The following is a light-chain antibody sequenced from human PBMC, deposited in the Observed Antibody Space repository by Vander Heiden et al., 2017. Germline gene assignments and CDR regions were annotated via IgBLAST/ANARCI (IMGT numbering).Light chain of an antibody. V-gene: IGKV3-20*01. CDR2: GTS. J-gene: IGKJ3*01. CDR1: QSGSSNY. CDR3: QQYGSSPLFT. Sequence: ENVLKQSPGTLSLSPGERATLSCRARQSGSSNYLAWYQQKPGQAPRLLIYGTSTRATGVPARFSGSGSGTDFTLTITRLEPEDFAVYYCQQYGSSPLFTFGPGTKVDIK.